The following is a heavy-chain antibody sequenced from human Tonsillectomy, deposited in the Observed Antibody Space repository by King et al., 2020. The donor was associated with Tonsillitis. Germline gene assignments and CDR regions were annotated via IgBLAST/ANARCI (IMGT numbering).Heavy chain of an antibody. D-gene: IGHD4-17*01. CDR1: DYSISGGYY. CDR3: AGDNADYGDQEHAVDI. CDR2: IYRSGTH. Sequence: VQLQESGPGLVKPSETLSLPCAVPDYSISGGYYWGWIRHPPGRGLEWIGSIYRSGTHYYNPSLKSRVTISINTPMNHFSLKLRYVTVADTAVYYWAGDNADYGDQEHAVDIWGQGTMVTVSS. V-gene: IGHV4-38-2*02. J-gene: IGHJ3*02.